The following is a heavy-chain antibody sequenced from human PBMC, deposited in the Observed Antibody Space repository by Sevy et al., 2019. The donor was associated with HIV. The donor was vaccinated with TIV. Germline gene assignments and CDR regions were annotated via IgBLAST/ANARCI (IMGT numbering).Heavy chain of an antibody. D-gene: IGHD2-2*01. CDR1: RLTISSYW. V-gene: IGHV3-74*01. Sequence: GGSLRLSCAAPRLTISSYWMHWVRQAPGKGLVWVSGVNSDGSSPTYADSVKGRFTISRDNAKNTLSLQMNSLRVEDTAVYHCVASNSWEDYWGQGTLVTVSS. CDR2: VNSDGSSP. CDR3: VASNSWEDY. J-gene: IGHJ4*02.